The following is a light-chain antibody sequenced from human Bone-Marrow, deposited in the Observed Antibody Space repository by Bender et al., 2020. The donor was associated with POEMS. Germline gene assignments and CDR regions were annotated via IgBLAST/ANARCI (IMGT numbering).Light chain of an antibody. CDR3: QSYDNALSSSV. CDR2: GNN. CDR1: TSNIGAGYD. Sequence: QSVLTQPPSVSGAPGQRVTMSCTGNTSNIGAGYDVHWYQQLPGVAPKLLIYGNNNRPSGVPDRFSGSKSGTSASLDITGLQAEDEADYYCQSYDNALSSSVFGGGTKLTVL. J-gene: IGLJ2*01. V-gene: IGLV1-40*01.